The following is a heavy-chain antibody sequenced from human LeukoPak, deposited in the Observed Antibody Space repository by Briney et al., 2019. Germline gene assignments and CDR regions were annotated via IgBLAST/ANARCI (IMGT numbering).Heavy chain of an antibody. CDR3: AASGWSKPYYFDS. D-gene: IGHD6-19*01. CDR2: ISGYNGNT. V-gene: IGHV1-18*04. J-gene: IGHJ4*02. CDR1: GSTLTNHG. Sequence: ASVTVSRKASGSTLTNHGISWVRHAPGQGLEWMGWISGYNGNTDYAQKLQGRVTMTTDTSTSTAYMELMSLTSGDTAVYYCAASGWSKPYYFDSWGQGTLVTVSS.